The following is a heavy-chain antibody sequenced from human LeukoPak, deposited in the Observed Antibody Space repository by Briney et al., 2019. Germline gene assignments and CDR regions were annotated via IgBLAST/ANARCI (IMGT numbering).Heavy chain of an antibody. CDR3: ARGRGIAVAGDS. J-gene: IGHJ5*02. CDR1: GGTFSSYA. D-gene: IGHD6-19*01. V-gene: IGHV1-69*04. CDR2: IIPILGLA. Sequence: ASVKVSCKASGGTFSSYAISWVRQAPGQGLEWMGRIIPILGLANCAQKFQGRVTITADKSTSTAYMELSSLRSEDTAVYYCARGRGIAVAGDSWGQGTLVTVSS.